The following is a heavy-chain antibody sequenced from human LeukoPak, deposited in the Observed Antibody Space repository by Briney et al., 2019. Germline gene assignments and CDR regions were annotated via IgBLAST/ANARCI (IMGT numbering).Heavy chain of an antibody. D-gene: IGHD1-14*01. V-gene: IGHV1-2*02. CDR3: ARPYPYIRGGREGFHDY. CDR1: GYTLTGYY. CDR2: INPNSGGT. Sequence: ASVKVSCKASGYTLTGYYMHWVRQAPGQGLEWMGWINPNSGGTNYAQKFQGRVTMTRDTSISTAYMELGRLRSDDTAGYYWARPYPYIRGGREGFHDYWGQGPLVTVSS. J-gene: IGHJ4*02.